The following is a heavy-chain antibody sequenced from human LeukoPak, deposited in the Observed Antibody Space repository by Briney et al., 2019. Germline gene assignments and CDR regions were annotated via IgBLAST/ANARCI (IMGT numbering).Heavy chain of an antibody. Sequence: PGGSLRLSCAASGFTFASYGMSWVRQAPGKGLEWVSFITTNGGRTSYAASVEGRFTISRDNPRNTLYMQMNSLRDEDTAVYYCAIMHGYYDGTGYWVQWGQGTLVTVSS. CDR3: AIMHGYYDGTGYWVQ. J-gene: IGHJ1*01. D-gene: IGHD3-22*01. CDR1: GFTFASYG. CDR2: ITTNGGRT. V-gene: IGHV3-23*01.